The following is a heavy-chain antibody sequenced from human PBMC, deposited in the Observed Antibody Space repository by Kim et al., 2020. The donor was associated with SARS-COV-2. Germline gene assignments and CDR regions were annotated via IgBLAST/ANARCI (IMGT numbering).Heavy chain of an antibody. CDR2: IYYSGST. Sequence: SETLSLTCTVSGGSISSYYWSWIRQPPGKGLEWIGYIYYSGSTNYNPSLKSRVTISVDTSKNQFSLKLSSVTAADTSVYYCARHPKDAFDIWGQGTMVTVSS. CDR1: GGSISSYY. V-gene: IGHV4-59*08. CDR3: ARHPKDAFDI. J-gene: IGHJ3*02.